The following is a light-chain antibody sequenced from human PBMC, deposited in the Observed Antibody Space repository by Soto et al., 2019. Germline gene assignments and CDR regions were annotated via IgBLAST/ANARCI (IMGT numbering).Light chain of an antibody. V-gene: IGLV1-40*01. Sequence: QSVLTQPPSVSGAPGQRVTISCTGSSSSIGAGYDVHWYQQLPGTAPKLLIYGNNNRPSGVPDRFSGSKSGTSASLAITGLQAEDEADYYCQSYDSSLSGYVFGTGPKLTVL. J-gene: IGLJ1*01. CDR2: GNN. CDR1: SSSIGAGYD. CDR3: QSYDSSLSGYV.